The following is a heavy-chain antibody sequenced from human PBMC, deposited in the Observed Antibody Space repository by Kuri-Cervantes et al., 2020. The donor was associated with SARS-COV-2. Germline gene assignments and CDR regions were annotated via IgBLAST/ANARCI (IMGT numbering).Heavy chain of an antibody. Sequence: ASVKVSCKASGGTFSSYAISWVRQAPGQGLEWMGWINPNSGGTNYAQKFQGWVTMTRDTSISTAYMELSRLRSDDTAVYYCARASASNSINRFDPWGQGTLVTVSS. CDR1: GGTFSSYA. D-gene: IGHD4-23*01. CDR2: INPNSGGT. CDR3: ARASASNSINRFDP. V-gene: IGHV1-2*04. J-gene: IGHJ5*02.